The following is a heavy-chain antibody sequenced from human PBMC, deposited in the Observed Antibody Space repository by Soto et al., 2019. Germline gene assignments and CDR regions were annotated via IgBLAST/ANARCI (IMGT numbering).Heavy chain of an antibody. CDR2: ISSSSSYI. CDR1: GFTFSSSS. V-gene: IGHV3-21*01. CDR3: ARDRSYYDFWSGYDYYYGMDV. Sequence: EVQLVESGGGLVKPGGSLRLSCAASGFTFSSSSMNWVRQTPGKGLEWVSSISSSSSYIYYADSVKGRFTISRDNAKNSLYLQMKSLRAEDTAVYYCARDRSYYDFWSGYDYYYGMDVWGQGTTVTVSS. D-gene: IGHD3-3*01. J-gene: IGHJ6*02.